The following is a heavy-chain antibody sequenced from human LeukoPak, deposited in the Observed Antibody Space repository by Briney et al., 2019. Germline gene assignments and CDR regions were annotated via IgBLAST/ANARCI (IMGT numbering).Heavy chain of an antibody. CDR3: VKWSVYIAVAGAFDY. D-gene: IGHD6-19*01. J-gene: IGHJ4*02. CDR2: ISSNGGST. Sequence: GGPLRLSCSASGFTFSSYAMHWVRQAPGKGLEYVSAISSNGGSTYYADSVKGRFTISRDNSKNTLYLQMSSLRAEDTAVYYCVKWSVYIAVAGAFDYWGQGTLVTVTS. CDR1: GFTFSSYA. V-gene: IGHV3-64D*09.